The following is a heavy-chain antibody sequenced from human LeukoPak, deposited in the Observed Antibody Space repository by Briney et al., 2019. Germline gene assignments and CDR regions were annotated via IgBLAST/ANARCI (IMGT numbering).Heavy chain of an antibody. J-gene: IGHJ4*02. CDR3: ANVGTTNDY. CDR1: GFTFRSYA. CDR2: ISGSGGST. V-gene: IGHV3-23*01. D-gene: IGHD5-12*01. Sequence: PGGSLRLSCAASGFTFRSYALIELRQAPGKGLEWVSAISGSGGSTYYADSVKGRFTISRDNSKNTLYLQMNSLRAEDTAVYYCANVGTTNDYWGQGTLVTVSS.